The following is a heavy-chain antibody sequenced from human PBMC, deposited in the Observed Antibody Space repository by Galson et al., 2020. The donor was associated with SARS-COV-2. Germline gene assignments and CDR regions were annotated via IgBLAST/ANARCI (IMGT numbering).Heavy chain of an antibody. CDR2: MNPKSGAT. Sequence: ASVKVSCKASGSSFTAYHFHWVRQAPGQGLEWLGWMNPKSGATIYAQRFHGRVTMTSDASIRTAYMELSRLTSDDTALYYCARGNRYYADFWGQGTLVTVSS. CDR1: GSSFTAYH. J-gene: IGHJ4*02. CDR3: ARGNRYYADF. D-gene: IGHD3-22*01. V-gene: IGHV1-2*02.